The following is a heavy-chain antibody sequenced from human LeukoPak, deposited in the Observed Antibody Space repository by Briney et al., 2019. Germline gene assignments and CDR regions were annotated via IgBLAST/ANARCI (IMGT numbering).Heavy chain of an antibody. CDR1: GFTFRSYA. D-gene: IGHD1-7*01. J-gene: IGHJ4*02. CDR2: ISGSGSST. V-gene: IGHV3-23*01. CDR3: AKDLGYNWNYMFDY. Sequence: GGSLRLSCAASGFTFRSYAMNWVRQAPGKGLEWVSAISGSGSSTYYADSVKGRFTISRDNSENTLYLRMNSLRAEDTAVYYCAKDLGYNWNYMFDYWGQGTLVTVSS.